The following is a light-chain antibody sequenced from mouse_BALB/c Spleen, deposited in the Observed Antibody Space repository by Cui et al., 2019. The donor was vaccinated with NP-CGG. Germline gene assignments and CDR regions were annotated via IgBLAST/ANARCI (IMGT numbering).Light chain of an antibody. J-gene: IGLJ1*01. CDR3: ALWYSNHWV. CDR2: GTN. V-gene: IGLV1*01. Sequence: QAVVTQDSAFTTSPGETVTLTCRSSTGAVTTSNYANWVQEKPDHLFTGLIGGTNNRAPGVPARFSGSLIGDKAALTITGVQTEDEAIYFCALWYSNHWVFGGGTKLTVL. CDR1: TGAVTTSNY.